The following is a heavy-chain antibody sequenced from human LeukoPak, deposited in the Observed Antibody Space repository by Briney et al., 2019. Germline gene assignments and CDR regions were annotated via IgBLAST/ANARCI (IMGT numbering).Heavy chain of an antibody. D-gene: IGHD5-12*01. Sequence: SVKVSCKASGFTFTSSAMQWVRQARGQRLEWIGWIVVGSGNTNYAQKFQERVTITRDMSTSTAYMGLSSLRSEDTAVYYCAADHVDIVATIPQASAWYGMDVWGQGTTVTVSS. V-gene: IGHV1-58*02. CDR2: IVVGSGNT. CDR1: GFTFTSSA. CDR3: AADHVDIVATIPQASAWYGMDV. J-gene: IGHJ6*02.